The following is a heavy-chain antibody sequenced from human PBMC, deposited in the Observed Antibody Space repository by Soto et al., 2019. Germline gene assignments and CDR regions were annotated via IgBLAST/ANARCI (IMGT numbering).Heavy chain of an antibody. CDR2: INSDGSSK. D-gene: IGHD6-13*01. J-gene: IGHJ4*02. Sequence: PGGSLRLSCAASGFTFSDYWMHWVRQAPGKGLVWVSRINSDGSSKNYADSVKGRFTISRDNAKNTLYLQMNSLRAEDTAVYYCARVKTYSSSWPDYWGQGTLVTVSS. V-gene: IGHV3-74*01. CDR3: ARVKTYSSSWPDY. CDR1: GFTFSDYW.